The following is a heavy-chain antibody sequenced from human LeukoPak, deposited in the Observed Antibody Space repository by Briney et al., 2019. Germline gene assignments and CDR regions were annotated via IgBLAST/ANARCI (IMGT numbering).Heavy chain of an antibody. V-gene: IGHV4-34*01. CDR3: ARATNDIVDNWFDP. D-gene: IGHD5-12*01. Sequence: KPSETLSLTCAVYGGSFSGYYWSWIRQPPGKGLEWIGEINHSGSTNYNPSLKSRVTISVDTSKNQFSLKLSSVTAADTAVYYCARATNDIVDNWFDPWGQGTLVTVSS. J-gene: IGHJ5*02. CDR2: INHSGST. CDR1: GGSFSGYY.